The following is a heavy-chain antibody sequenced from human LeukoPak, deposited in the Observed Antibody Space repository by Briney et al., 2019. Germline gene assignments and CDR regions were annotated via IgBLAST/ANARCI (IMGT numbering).Heavy chain of an antibody. D-gene: IGHD2-2*01. CDR3: ARGSDIVVVPAAHDAFDI. Sequence: SETLSLTCTVSGGSISSSSYYWGWIRQPPGKGLEWIGYIYHSGSTYYNPSLKSRVTISVDRSKNQFSLKLSSVTAADTAVYYCARGSDIVVVPAAHDAFDIWGQGTMVTVSS. V-gene: IGHV4-39*07. CDR1: GGSISSSSYY. CDR2: IYHSGST. J-gene: IGHJ3*02.